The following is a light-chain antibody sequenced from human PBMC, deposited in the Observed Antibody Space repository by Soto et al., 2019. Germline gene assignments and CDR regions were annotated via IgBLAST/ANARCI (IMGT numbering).Light chain of an antibody. Sequence: EIVMTQSPATLSVSPGEGATLSCRASQGIGDTLAWYQQKPGQTPRLLIYDTSIRATGVPARFSGSRSGAEFTLTISSLEPDDFAVYYCQQRADWPITFGQGTRLEIK. V-gene: IGKV3D-11*01. J-gene: IGKJ5*01. CDR2: DTS. CDR3: QQRADWPIT. CDR1: QGIGDT.